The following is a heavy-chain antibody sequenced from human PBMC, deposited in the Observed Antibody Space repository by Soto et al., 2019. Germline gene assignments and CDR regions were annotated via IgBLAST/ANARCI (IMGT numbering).Heavy chain of an antibody. J-gene: IGHJ6*02. D-gene: IGHD5-18*01. CDR2: IYPGDSDT. Sequence: PGESLKISCKGSGYSFTSYWIGWVRQMPGKGLEWMGIIYPGDSDTRYSPSFQGQVTISADKSINTAYLQWSSLKASDTAIYYCARLDADTAMADYYGMDVWGQGTTVTVSS. V-gene: IGHV5-51*01. CDR3: ARLDADTAMADYYGMDV. CDR1: GYSFTSYW.